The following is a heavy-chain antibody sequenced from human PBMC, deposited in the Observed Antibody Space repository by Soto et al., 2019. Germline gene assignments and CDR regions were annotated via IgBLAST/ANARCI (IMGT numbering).Heavy chain of an antibody. CDR2: ISTYNGNT. V-gene: IGHV1-18*01. D-gene: IGHD3-10*01. CDR3: ASWAYGSGTPTGS. J-gene: IGHJ5*02. Sequence: QVQLVQSGAEVKKPGASVKVSCKASGYTFTNYGLSWVRQAPGKGLEWMGWISTYNGNTNYAQKFQGRVTMTRDAATSTAYMELRSLRSDDTAAFYCASWAYGSGTPTGSWGQGTLVTVSS. CDR1: GYTFTNYG.